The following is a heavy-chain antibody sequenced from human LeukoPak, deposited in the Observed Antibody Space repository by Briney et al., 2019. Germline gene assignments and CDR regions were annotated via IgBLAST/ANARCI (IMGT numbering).Heavy chain of an antibody. J-gene: IGHJ6*03. V-gene: IGHV1-2*02. CDR3: AKGHSITMIRGGQWYYYMDV. CDR2: MNPKSGAT. CDR1: GYRFTGYY. Sequence: ASVKVSCKTSGYRFTGYYLHWVRQAPGQGLEWMGWMNPKSGATDYARKFQGRVTMTRDTSISTAYMELSRLRSDDTAVYYCAKGHSITMIRGGQWYYYMDVWGKGTTVTISS. D-gene: IGHD3-10*01.